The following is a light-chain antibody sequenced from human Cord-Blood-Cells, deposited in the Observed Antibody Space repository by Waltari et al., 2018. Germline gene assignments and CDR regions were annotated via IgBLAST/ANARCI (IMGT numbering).Light chain of an antibody. J-gene: IGKJ1*01. CDR3: QQYNNWPRT. Sequence: EIVMTQSPATLSVSPGERATLSCRASQSVSSNLDWYQQKPGQAPRLLIYGASTRATGIPARFSGSGSGTEFTLTISSLQSEDFAVYDCQQYNNWPRTFGQGTKVEIK. CDR1: QSVSSN. CDR2: GAS. V-gene: IGKV3-15*01.